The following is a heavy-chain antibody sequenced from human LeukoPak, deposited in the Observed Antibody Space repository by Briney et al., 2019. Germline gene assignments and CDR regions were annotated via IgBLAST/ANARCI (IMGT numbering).Heavy chain of an antibody. CDR3: TTVIVVVPAATAAYDGY. D-gene: IGHD2-2*01. V-gene: IGHV3-15*01. CDR1: GFTFSSYA. CDR2: IKSKTDGGTT. Sequence: GGSLRLSCTASGFTFSSYAMSWVRQAPGKGLEWVGRIKSKTDGGTTDYAAPVKGRFTISGDDSKNTLYLQMNSLKTEDTAVYYCTTVIVVVPAATAAYDGYWGQGTLVTVSS. J-gene: IGHJ4*02.